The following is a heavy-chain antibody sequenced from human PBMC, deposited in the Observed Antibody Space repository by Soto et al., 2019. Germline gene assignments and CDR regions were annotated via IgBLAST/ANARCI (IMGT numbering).Heavy chain of an antibody. CDR3: AKDGLTQYTAMVVPFDY. V-gene: IGHV3-9*01. D-gene: IGHD5-18*01. CDR1: GFTFDDYA. J-gene: IGHJ4*02. CDR2: ISWNSGSI. Sequence: EVQLVESGGGLVQPGRSLRLSCAASGFTFDDYAMHWVRQAPGKGLEWVSGISWNSGSIGYADSVKGRFTISRDNAKNSLYLQMNILRAEDTALYYCAKDGLTQYTAMVVPFDYWGQGTLVTVSS.